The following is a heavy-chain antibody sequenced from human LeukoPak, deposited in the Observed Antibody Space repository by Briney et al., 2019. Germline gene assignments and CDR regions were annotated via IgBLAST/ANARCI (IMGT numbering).Heavy chain of an antibody. CDR2: IYPGDSGT. CDR3: ARREGAPSDFDY. V-gene: IGHV5-51*01. Sequence: GESLKISCKGSGYSFTNYWIGWVRQMPGKGLELMGLIYPGDSGTTYSPSFQGQVTISADKSISTAYLQWSSLKASDTAMYYCARREGAPSDFDYWGQGTLVTVSS. CDR1: GYSFTNYW. D-gene: IGHD1-26*01. J-gene: IGHJ4*02.